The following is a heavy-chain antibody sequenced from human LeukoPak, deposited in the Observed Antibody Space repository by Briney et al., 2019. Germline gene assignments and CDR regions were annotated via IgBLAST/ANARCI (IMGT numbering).Heavy chain of an antibody. CDR3: AKMRYFDWPTV. J-gene: IGHJ4*02. D-gene: IGHD3-9*01. CDR1: GFTFSSYA. CDR2: ISGSGGST. V-gene: IGHV3-23*01. Sequence: GGSLRLSWAASGFTFSSYAMSWVRQAPGKGLEWVSAISGSGGSTYYADSVKGRFTISGDNSKNTLYLQINSLRAEDTAVYYCAKMRYFDWPTVWGQGTLVTVSS.